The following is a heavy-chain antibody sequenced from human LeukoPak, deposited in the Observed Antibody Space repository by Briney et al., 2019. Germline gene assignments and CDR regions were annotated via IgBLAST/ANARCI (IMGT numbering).Heavy chain of an antibody. Sequence: GESLKISYKTSGYSFANYWIGWVRQMPGKGLEWMGIIYPDDSDTKYSPAFQGQVTISADKSISTAYLQWSSLKASDTAMYYCARYLGGPKLTLEYWGQGTLVTVSS. J-gene: IGHJ4*02. CDR1: GYSFANYW. V-gene: IGHV5-51*01. CDR2: IYPDDSDT. CDR3: ARYLGGPKLTLEY. D-gene: IGHD3-16*01.